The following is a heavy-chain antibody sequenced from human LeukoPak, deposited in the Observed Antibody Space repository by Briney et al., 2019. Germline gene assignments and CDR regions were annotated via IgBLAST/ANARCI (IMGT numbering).Heavy chain of an antibody. J-gene: IGHJ4*02. D-gene: IGHD3-22*01. CDR2: ISYDGSNK. V-gene: IGHV3-30-3*01. CDR1: GFTFSSYA. CDR3: AREACPYRLCYYDSSGYSLNYYFDY. Sequence: PGGSLRLSCAASGFTFSSYAMHWVRQAPGNGLEWVAVISYDGSNKYYADSVKGRFTISRDNSKNTLYLQMNSLRAEDTAVYYCAREACPYRLCYYDSSGYSLNYYFDYWGQGTLVTVSS.